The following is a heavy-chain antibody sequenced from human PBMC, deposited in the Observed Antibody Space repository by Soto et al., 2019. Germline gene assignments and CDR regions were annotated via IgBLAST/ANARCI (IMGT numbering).Heavy chain of an antibody. Sequence: GGSLRLSCAASGCTFSTYSMNWVRQAPGKGLEWVSSISSSSTIYYADSVKGRFTISRDNVQNSLYLQMHSLRAEDTAVYYCPRGRHHYDILTDHRGHFDYWGQGTLVIVSS. D-gene: IGHD3-9*01. CDR3: PRGRHHYDILTDHRGHFDY. CDR1: GCTFSTYS. J-gene: IGHJ4*02. V-gene: IGHV3-48*01. CDR2: ISSSSTI.